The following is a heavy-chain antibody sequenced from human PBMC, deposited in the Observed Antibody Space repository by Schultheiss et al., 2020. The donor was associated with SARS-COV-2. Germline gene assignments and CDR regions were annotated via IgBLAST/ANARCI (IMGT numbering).Heavy chain of an antibody. CDR2: ISYDARNE. CDR3: ARGGVIDY. D-gene: IGHD2-8*01. Sequence: GGSLRLSCAASGFTFSSYAMGWVRQAPGKGLEWVAVISYDARNEYFADSVKGRVTISRDNSKNTLYLVINGLRPEDTAIYYCARGGVIDYWGQGTLVTVSS. J-gene: IGHJ4*02. V-gene: IGHV3-30*04. CDR1: GFTFSSYA.